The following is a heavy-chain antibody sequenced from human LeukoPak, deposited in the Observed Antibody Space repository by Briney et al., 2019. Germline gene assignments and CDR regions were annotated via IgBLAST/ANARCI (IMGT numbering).Heavy chain of an antibody. CDR1: GLTFSKYA. Sequence: GGSLRLSCAASGLTFSKYAMMWLRQAPGKGLEWVSAITGSGDWALYADSVKGRFTISRDNSKNTLYLQMSSLRAEDTAVYYCAKDPNGDYIGAFDIWGQGTMVTVSS. J-gene: IGHJ3*02. V-gene: IGHV3-23*01. D-gene: IGHD4-17*01. CDR3: AKDPNGDYIGAFDI. CDR2: ITGSGDWA.